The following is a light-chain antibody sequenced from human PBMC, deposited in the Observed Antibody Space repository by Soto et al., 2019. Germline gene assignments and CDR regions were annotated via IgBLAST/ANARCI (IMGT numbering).Light chain of an antibody. CDR3: QQYGSSPGT. V-gene: IGKV3-20*01. CDR2: GAS. CDR1: QSVTSNY. Sequence: IVLTQSPGTLSLSPGERATLSCRASQSVTSNYLAWYQQKPGQAPSLLFYGASIRATGIPDRFSGSGSGQDFTLTISRLEPEDFAVYYCQQYGSSPGTFGQGTKVEI. J-gene: IGKJ1*01.